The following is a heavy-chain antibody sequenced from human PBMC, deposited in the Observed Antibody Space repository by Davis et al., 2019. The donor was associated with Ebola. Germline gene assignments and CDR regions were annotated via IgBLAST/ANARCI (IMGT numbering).Heavy chain of an antibody. Sequence: GGSLRLSCAGSGFTFSTYEMNWVRQAPGKGLEWVSYISGSATSTFYADSVKGRFTISRDNARDSLYLQMDSLRVEDTAIYYCARDAFSLSRYDTEDHWGQGTLVTVSS. CDR1: GFTFSTYE. CDR3: ARDAFSLSRYDTEDH. D-gene: IGHD3-9*01. J-gene: IGHJ4*02. V-gene: IGHV3-48*03. CDR2: ISGSATST.